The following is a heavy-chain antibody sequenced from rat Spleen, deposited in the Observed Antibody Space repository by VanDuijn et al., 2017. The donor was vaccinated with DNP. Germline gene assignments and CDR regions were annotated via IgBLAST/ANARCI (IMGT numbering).Heavy chain of an antibody. CDR1: GFIFSNYD. Sequence: EVPLVESGGGLVQPGRSLKLSCAASGFIFSNYDMAWVCRAPTKGLQWVAYISPSGGSTYYRDSVTGRFTISRDNAKNTLYLHMISLKSEDSATYYCAREQHYNFDYWGQGVVVTVSS. CDR2: ISPSGGST. V-gene: IGHV5-27*01. CDR3: AREQHYNFDY. J-gene: IGHJ2*01. D-gene: IGHD1-1*01.